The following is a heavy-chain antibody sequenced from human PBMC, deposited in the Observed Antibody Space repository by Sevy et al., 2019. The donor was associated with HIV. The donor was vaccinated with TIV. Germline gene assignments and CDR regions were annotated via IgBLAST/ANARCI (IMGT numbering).Heavy chain of an antibody. J-gene: IGHJ4*02. CDR2: SSGSGGSGDKT. Sequence: GGSLRLSCAASGFTFSSYAMNWVRRAPGKGLEWVSDSSGSGGSGDKTNYADSVKGRFTISRDDSKNSLYLQLNSLRAEDTAIYYCARKYDSSGYFDYWGQGTLVTVSS. CDR3: ARKYDSSGYFDY. V-gene: IGHV3-23*01. D-gene: IGHD3-22*01. CDR1: GFTFSSYA.